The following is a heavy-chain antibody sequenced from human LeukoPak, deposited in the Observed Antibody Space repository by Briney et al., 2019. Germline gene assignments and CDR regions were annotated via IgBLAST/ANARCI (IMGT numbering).Heavy chain of an antibody. V-gene: IGHV4-34*01. D-gene: IGHD3-16*02. CDR3: ARGLDDYIWGSYRYTRIIPFDY. CDR1: GGSFSGYY. Sequence: PSETLSLICAVYGGSFSGYYWSWIRQPPGKGLGWIGEINHSGSTNYNPSLKSRVTISVDTSKNQFSLKLSSVTAADTAVYYCARGLDDYIWGSYRYTRIIPFDYWGQGTLVTVSS. CDR2: INHSGST. J-gene: IGHJ4*02.